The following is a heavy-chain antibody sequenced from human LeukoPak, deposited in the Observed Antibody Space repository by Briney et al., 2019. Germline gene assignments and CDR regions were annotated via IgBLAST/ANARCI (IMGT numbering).Heavy chain of an antibody. CDR3: ARDLVGATTRRFDY. CDR2: ISSSYI. V-gene: IGHV3-21*01. D-gene: IGHD1-26*01. CDR1: GFTFSSYS. Sequence: GGSLRLSCAASGFTFSSYSMNWVRQAPGKGLEWVSSISSSYIYYADSVKGRFTISRDNAKNSLYLQMNSLRAEDTAVYYCARDLVGATTRRFDYWGQGTLVTVSS. J-gene: IGHJ4*02.